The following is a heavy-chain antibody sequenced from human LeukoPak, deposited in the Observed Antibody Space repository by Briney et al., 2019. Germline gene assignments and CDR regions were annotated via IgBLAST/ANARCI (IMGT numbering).Heavy chain of an antibody. CDR2: ISSSSSYI. Sequence: GGSLRLSCEAYGFXLSSHSINWVRQAPGKGLEWVSSISSSSSYIHSADSVKGRFTISRDNAKNSLYLQMNSLRAEDTAVYYCARDLYDSGAYSSPIDYWGQGTLVTVSS. CDR3: ARDLYDSGAYSSPIDY. CDR1: GFXLSSHS. D-gene: IGHD3-22*01. J-gene: IGHJ4*02. V-gene: IGHV3-21*01.